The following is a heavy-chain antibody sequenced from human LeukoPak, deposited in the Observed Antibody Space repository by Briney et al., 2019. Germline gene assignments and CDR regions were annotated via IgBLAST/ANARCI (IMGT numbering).Heavy chain of an antibody. D-gene: IGHD4-17*01. J-gene: IGHJ4*02. CDR2: ISGSGGST. CDR1: GFTFSNYA. V-gene: IGHV3-23*01. CDR3: AKGHDYGDF. Sequence: GGSLRLSCAASGFTFSNYAMSWVRQAPGKGLEWVSAISGSGGSTFYADSAKGRFTISRDNSKNTLYLQMNSLRAEDTAAYYCAKGHDYGDFWGQGTLVTVSS.